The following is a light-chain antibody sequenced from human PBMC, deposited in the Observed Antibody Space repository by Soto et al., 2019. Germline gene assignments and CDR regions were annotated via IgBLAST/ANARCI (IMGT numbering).Light chain of an antibody. CDR1: SSDVGSYNL. Sequence: QSALTQPASVSGSPGQSITISCTGTSSDVGSYNLVSWYQQHPGKAPKHMIYEGSKRPSGGSNRFAGSKSANTASLTISGLQAEDEADYYCCSDAGSSTYVFGTGTKLTVL. V-gene: IGLV2-23*01. CDR3: CSDAGSSTYV. CDR2: EGS. J-gene: IGLJ1*01.